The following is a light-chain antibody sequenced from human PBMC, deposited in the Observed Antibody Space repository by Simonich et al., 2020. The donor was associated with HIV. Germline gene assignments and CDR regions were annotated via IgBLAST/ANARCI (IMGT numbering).Light chain of an antibody. J-gene: IGKJ2*01. CDR3: QQHDNLYT. CDR2: DAS. V-gene: IGKV1-33*01. CDR1: QDINNY. Sequence: DIQMTQSPSAMSASVGDRVTITCQASQDINNYLNWYQKKPGKAPKLLLYDASNLKTGVPSRFSGSGSGTDFSFTISSLQPEDVATYYCQQHDNLYTFGQGTKLEIK.